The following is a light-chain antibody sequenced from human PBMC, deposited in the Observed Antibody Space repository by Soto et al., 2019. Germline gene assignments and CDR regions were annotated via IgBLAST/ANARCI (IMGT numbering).Light chain of an antibody. CDR3: QQYEGT. J-gene: IGKJ1*01. CDR1: QSVSSSY. CDR2: GAS. V-gene: IGKV3-20*01. Sequence: EIVLTQSPGTLSLSPGERATLSCRASQSVSSSYLAWYQQKPGQAPRLLIYGASSRATGIPDRFSGSGSGPDFTLTISRLESEDFAVYYCQQYEGTFGQGTKVEIK.